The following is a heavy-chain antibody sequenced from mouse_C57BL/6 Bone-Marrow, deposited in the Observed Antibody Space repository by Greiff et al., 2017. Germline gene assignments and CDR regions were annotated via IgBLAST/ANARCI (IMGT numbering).Heavy chain of an antibody. J-gene: IGHJ4*01. V-gene: IGHV1-63*01. CDR1: GYTFTNYW. Sequence: VQLQESGAELVRPGTSVKMSCKASGYTFTNYWIGWAKQRPGHGLEWIGDIYPGGGYTNYNEKFKGKATLTADKSSSTAYMQFSSLTSEDSAIYYCAREGDHYEHEGGMDYWGQGTSVTVSS. CDR2: IYPGGGYT. D-gene: IGHD1-2*01. CDR3: AREGDHYEHEGGMDY.